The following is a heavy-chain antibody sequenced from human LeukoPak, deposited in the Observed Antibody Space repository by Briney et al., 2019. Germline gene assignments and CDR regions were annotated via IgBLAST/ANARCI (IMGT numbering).Heavy chain of an antibody. CDR3: ATSGPNDAFDI. Sequence: PSETLSLTCAVYGGSFSSYSWSWIRQPPGKGLEWIGEINHSGSTNYNPSLKSRVTISVDTSKNQFSLNLSSVTAADTAVYYCATSGPNDAFDIWGQGTMIAVPS. J-gene: IGHJ3*02. D-gene: IGHD3-10*01. CDR1: GGSFSSYS. V-gene: IGHV4-34*01. CDR2: INHSGST.